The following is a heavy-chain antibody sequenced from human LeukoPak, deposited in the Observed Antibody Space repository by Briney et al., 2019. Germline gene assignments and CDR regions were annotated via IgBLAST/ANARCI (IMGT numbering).Heavy chain of an antibody. V-gene: IGHV3-23*01. CDR3: AKDTYSSSWYGY. Sequence: GRSLRLSCAASGFTFSSYTMSWVRQAPGKGLEWVSAISGSGGSTYYADSVKGRFTISRDNSKNTLYLQMNSLRAEDTAVYYCAKDTYSSSWYGYWGQGTLVTVSS. D-gene: IGHD6-13*01. J-gene: IGHJ4*02. CDR1: GFTFSSYT. CDR2: ISGSGGST.